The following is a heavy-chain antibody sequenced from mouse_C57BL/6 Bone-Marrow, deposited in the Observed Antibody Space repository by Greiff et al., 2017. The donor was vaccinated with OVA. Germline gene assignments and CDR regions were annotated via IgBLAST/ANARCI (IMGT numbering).Heavy chain of an antibody. V-gene: IGHV1-18*01. Sequence: VQLQQSGPELVKPGASVKIPCKASGYTFTDYNMDWVKQSHGKSLEWIGDINPNNGGTIYNQKFKGKATLTVAKPSSTAYRQLRSLTSEDTAVYDCARAYYYGSSYVLGYFDVWGTGTTVTVSS. CDR2: INPNNGGT. D-gene: IGHD1-1*01. CDR3: ARAYYYGSSYVLGYFDV. J-gene: IGHJ1*03. CDR1: GYTFTDYN.